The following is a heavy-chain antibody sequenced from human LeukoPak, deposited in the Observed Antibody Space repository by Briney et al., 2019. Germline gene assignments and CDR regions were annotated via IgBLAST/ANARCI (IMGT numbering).Heavy chain of an antibody. V-gene: IGHV3-53*01. Sequence: PGGSLRLSCAASGFSVSSNYMSWVRQAPGKGLEWVSVIRSGGNTEHADSVKGRFTISRDNSKNTLYLQMNSLRADDTAVYYCAKEFSFRDGYNHGFDNWGQGTLVTVPS. CDR2: IRSGGNT. D-gene: IGHD5-24*01. CDR3: AKEFSFRDGYNHGFDN. CDR1: GFSVSSNY. J-gene: IGHJ4*02.